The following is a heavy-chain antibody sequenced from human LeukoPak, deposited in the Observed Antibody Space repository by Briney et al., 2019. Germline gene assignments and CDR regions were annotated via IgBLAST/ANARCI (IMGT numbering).Heavy chain of an antibody. J-gene: IGHJ6*03. CDR2: ISPDGKNK. CDR3: ARDQGFGDSPGYYYYMDV. Sequence: TGGSLRLSCAASGFTFSNYGMHWVRQAPGKGLEWVATISPDGKNKNYADSVKGRFTISRDNSKNTLYLQMNSLRAEDTAVYYCARDQGFGDSPGYYYYMDVWGKGTTVTVSS. V-gene: IGHV3-30*03. D-gene: IGHD3-10*01. CDR1: GFTFSNYG.